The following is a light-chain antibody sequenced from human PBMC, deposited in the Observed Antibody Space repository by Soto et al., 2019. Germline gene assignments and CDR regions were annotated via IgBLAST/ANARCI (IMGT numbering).Light chain of an antibody. V-gene: IGLV1-47*02. CDR3: ASWDDRLGAVI. CDR2: SNN. CDR1: SSNIGGTNY. J-gene: IGLJ2*01. Sequence: QSVLTQPPSASGSPGQSITISCSGSSSNIGGTNYAYWYQQLPGAAPKLLMHSNNLRPSGVPERISGSKSGTSASLAISGLRSEDEAVYYCASWDDRLGAVIFGGGTK.